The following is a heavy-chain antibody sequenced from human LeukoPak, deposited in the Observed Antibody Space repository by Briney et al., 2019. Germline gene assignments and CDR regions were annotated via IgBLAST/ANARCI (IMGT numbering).Heavy chain of an antibody. J-gene: IGHJ4*02. CDR1: GGSISSSSYY. CDR2: IYYSGST. CDR3: ASYSSSWYTDY. D-gene: IGHD6-13*01. Sequence: SETLSLTCTVSGGSISSSSYYWGWIRQPPGKGLEWIGSIYYSGSTYNNPSLKSRVTISVDTSKNQFSLKLSSVTAADTAVYYCASYSSSWYTDYWGQGTLVTVSS. V-gene: IGHV4-39*01.